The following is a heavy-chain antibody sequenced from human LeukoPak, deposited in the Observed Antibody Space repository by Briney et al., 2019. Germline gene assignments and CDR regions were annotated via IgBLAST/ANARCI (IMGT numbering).Heavy chain of an antibody. D-gene: IGHD4-11*01. CDR1: GDRFSSTSAA. CDR2: TYFASKWNN. CDR3: SRNYAGSFRWFGP. V-gene: IGHV6-1*01. Sequence: SQTLSLTCAISGDRFSSTSAAWHWLRQSPSRGLEWLARTYFASKWNNDYAVSVKSRANISADTSKNQFSLQLDSVTPEDTAVYYCSRNYAGSFRWFGPGGQGTLVTVSS. J-gene: IGHJ5*02.